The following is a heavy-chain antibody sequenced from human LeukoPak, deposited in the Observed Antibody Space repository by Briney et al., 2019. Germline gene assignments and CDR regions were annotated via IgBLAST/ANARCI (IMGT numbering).Heavy chain of an antibody. CDR1: GFTFSDYG. Sequence: GGSLRLSCAASGFTFSDYGIHWVRQAPGKGLEWVAVIWSDGSNKYYADSVKGRFTISRDNSKKTLYLQMNSLRVEDTAVYYCTRDPDGWGQGTLVTVSS. CDR2: IWSDGSNK. J-gene: IGHJ4*02. CDR3: TRDPDG. V-gene: IGHV3-33*01.